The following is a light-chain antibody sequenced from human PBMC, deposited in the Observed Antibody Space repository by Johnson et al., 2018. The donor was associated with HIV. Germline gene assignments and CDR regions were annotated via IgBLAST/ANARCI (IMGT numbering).Light chain of an antibody. J-gene: IGLJ1*01. CDR2: ENN. V-gene: IGLV1-51*02. CDR1: SSNIGNNY. CDR3: GTWDSSLSAL. Sequence: QSVLTQPPSVSAAPGQKVTISCSGSSSNIGNNYVSWYQQLPGTAPKLLIYENNKRPSGIPDRFSGSKSGTSATLGITGLQTGDESDDYCGTWDSSLSALFGTGTKVTVL.